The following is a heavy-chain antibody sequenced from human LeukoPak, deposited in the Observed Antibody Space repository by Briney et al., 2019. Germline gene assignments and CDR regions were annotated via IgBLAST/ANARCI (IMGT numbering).Heavy chain of an antibody. CDR1: GFTFSAYA. Sequence: GGSLRLSCAASGFTFSAYAMSWVRQAPGKGLEWVSAISGSGGTTYYADSVKGRFTISRDNSKNTLYLQMNSLRAEDTAVYYCARDWGDYYGSGTLYYYYMDVWGKGTTVTISS. D-gene: IGHD3-10*01. J-gene: IGHJ6*03. CDR3: ARDWGDYYGSGTLYYYYMDV. V-gene: IGHV3-23*01. CDR2: ISGSGGTT.